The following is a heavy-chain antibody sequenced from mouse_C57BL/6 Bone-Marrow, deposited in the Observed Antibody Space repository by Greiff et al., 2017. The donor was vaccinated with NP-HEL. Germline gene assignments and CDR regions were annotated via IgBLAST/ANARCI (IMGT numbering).Heavy chain of an antibody. J-gene: IGHJ1*03. CDR2: INPSNGGT. CDR1: GYTFTSYW. Sequence: QVHVKQPGTELVKPGASVKLSCKASGYTFTSYWMHWVKQRPGQGLEWIGNINPSNGGTNYNEKFKSKATLTVDKSSSTAYMQLSSLTSEDSAVYYGARSPPRMVTTSYFDVWGTGTTVTVSS. V-gene: IGHV1-53*01. CDR3: ARSPPRMVTTSYFDV. D-gene: IGHD2-2*01.